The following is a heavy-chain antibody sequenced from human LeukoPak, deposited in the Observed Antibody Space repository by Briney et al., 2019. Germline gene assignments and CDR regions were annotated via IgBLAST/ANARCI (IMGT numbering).Heavy chain of an antibody. V-gene: IGHV3-23*01. D-gene: IGHD4/OR15-4a*01. CDR2: ISGSGGST. CDR3: ASGDYGNWFDP. Sequence: PGGSLRLSCAASGFTFSSYAMSWVRQAPGKGLEWASAISGSGGSTYYADSVKGRFTISRDNSKNMLYLQMNSLRAEDTAVYYCASGDYGNWFDPWGQGTLVTVSS. J-gene: IGHJ5*02. CDR1: GFTFSSYA.